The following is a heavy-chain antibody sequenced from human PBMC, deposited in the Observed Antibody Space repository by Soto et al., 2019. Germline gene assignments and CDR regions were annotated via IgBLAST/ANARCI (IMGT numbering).Heavy chain of an antibody. CDR1: GGSMTTGSYF. J-gene: IGHJ4*02. V-gene: IGHV4-61*01. CDR3: ARARKRYFDY. Sequence: SGTLSLTCDVSGGSMTTGSYFWSWIRQPPGKGLEWIGYVFRSGSINYSPSFKSRVTISIDTSKNQFSLMLKSVTAEDKAVYFCARARKRYFDYWGPGALVTGS. CDR2: VFRSGSI.